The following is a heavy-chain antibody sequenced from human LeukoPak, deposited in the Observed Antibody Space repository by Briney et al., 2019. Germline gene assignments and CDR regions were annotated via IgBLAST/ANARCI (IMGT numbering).Heavy chain of an antibody. J-gene: IGHJ4*02. D-gene: IGHD5-24*01. CDR1: GGSFSGYY. CDR3: ARGPNYPSPSPFDY. Sequence: SETLSLTCAVYGGSFSGYYWSWIRQPPGKGLEWIGEINHSGSTNYNPSLKSRVTISVDTSKNQFSLKLSSVTAADTAVYYCARGPNYPSPSPFDYWGQGTLVTVSS. CDR2: INHSGST. V-gene: IGHV4-34*01.